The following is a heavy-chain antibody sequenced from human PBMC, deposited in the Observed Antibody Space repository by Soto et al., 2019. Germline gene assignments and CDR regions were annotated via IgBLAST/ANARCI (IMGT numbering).Heavy chain of an antibody. CDR2: ISGSGVTT. CDR3: AKGPHSRYKSPFFVC. J-gene: IGHJ4*02. D-gene: IGHD5-18*01. V-gene: IGHV3-23*01. Sequence: GGSLRLSCAASGFTFSSYAMNWVRHAPGKGLEWGSSISGSGVTTYYADSVKGRFTMSRDNSKNTLFLQMNGLRAEDTGVYYCAKGPHSRYKSPFFVCWGQGTLVTVCS. CDR1: GFTFSSYA.